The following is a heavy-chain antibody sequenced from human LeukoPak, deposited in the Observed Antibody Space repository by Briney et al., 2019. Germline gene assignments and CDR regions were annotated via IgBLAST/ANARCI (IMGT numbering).Heavy chain of an antibody. CDR3: ARTVMVARLPGIDY. J-gene: IGHJ4*02. Sequence: SETLSLTCTVSGYSISSGYYWGWIRQPPGKGLEWIGSIYHSGSTYYNPSLKRRVTISVDTSKNQFSLKLSSVTASDTAVDYCARTVMVARLPGIDYCEQGTLVTVSS. CDR2: IYHSGST. CDR1: GYSISSGYY. D-gene: IGHD2-15*01. V-gene: IGHV4-38-2*02.